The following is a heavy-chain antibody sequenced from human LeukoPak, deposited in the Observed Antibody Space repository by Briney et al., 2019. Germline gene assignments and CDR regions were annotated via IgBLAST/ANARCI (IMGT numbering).Heavy chain of an antibody. CDR2: INPNSGGT. CDR3: ARACYDSSGYYGGEGY. V-gene: IGHV1-2*02. CDR1: GYTFTGHY. D-gene: IGHD3-22*01. Sequence: ASVKASCKTSGYTFTGHYMHWVRQAPGQGLEWMGWINPNSGGTNYAQKFQGRVTMTRDTSISTAYMELSRLRSDDTAVYYCARACYDSSGYYGGEGYWGQGTLVTVSS. J-gene: IGHJ4*02.